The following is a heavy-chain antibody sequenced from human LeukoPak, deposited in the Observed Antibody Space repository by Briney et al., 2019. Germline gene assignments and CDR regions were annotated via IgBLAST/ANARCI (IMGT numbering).Heavy chain of an antibody. V-gene: IGHV3-30-3*01. CDR2: ISYDGSNK. D-gene: IGHD2-2*01. CDR3: ARDSVHAFDI. J-gene: IGHJ3*02. Sequence: GGSLRLSCAASGFTFSSYAMHWVHQAPGKGLEWVAVISYDGSNKYYADSVKGRFTISRDNSKNTLYLQMNSLRAEDTAVYYCARDSVHAFDIWGQGTMVTVSS. CDR1: GFTFSSYA.